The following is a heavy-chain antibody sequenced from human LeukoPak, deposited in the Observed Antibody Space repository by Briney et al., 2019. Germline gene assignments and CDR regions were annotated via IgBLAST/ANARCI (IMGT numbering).Heavy chain of an antibody. CDR1: GYSFTSNW. D-gene: IGHD3-22*01. Sequence: GESLKISCKGSGYSFTSNWISWVRQMPGKGLEWMGRIDPSDSYTNYSPSFQGHVTISADKSISTAYLQWSSLKASDTAMYYCARGHYYDTSGQTAFDIWGQGTMVTVSS. J-gene: IGHJ3*02. V-gene: IGHV5-10-1*01. CDR2: IDPSDSYT. CDR3: ARGHYYDTSGQTAFDI.